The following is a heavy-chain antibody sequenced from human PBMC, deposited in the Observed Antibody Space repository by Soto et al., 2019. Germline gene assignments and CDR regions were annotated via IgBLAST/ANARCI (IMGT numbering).Heavy chain of an antibody. J-gene: IGHJ4*02. CDR2: ISSSSSYI. CDR3: AKDVDSWTGASYY. D-gene: IGHD1-26*01. Sequence: GGSLRLSCAASGFTFSSYSMNWVRQAPGKGLEWVSSISSSSSYIYYADSVKGRFTISRDNAKNSLYLQMNSLRAEDTAVYFCAKDVDSWTGASYYWGQGTQVTVSS. CDR1: GFTFSSYS. V-gene: IGHV3-21*04.